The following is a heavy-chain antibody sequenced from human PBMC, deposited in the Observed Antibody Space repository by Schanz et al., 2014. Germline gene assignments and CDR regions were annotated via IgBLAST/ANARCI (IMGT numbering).Heavy chain of an antibody. J-gene: IGHJ3*02. D-gene: IGHD4-17*01. CDR2: IGRRGQVI. CDR1: GFTLSSYA. V-gene: IGHV3-48*02. Sequence: DVQLAESGGGLVQPGGSLRLSCAASGFTLSSYALSWVRQAPGKGPEWVACIGRRGQVIYYADSMEGRFTISRDNAQNSLFLQMNSLRDEDTALYYCAKDMHKDYGGKPQAFDIWGQGTMVTVSS. CDR3: AKDMHKDYGGKPQAFDI.